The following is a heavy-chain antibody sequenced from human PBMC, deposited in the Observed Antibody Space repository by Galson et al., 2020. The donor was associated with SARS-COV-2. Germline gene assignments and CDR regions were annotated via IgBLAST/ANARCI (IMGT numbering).Heavy chain of an antibody. CDR2: ISYDGMNQ. V-gene: IGHV3-30*04. Sequence: GGSLRLSCAASGFTFSDYAIHWVRQAPGKGLEWVAVISYDGMNQYYADSVKGRFTISRDRSKNTVCLQLSGRRVEDTAVYYCARPSNRLLRSFDWSLDNWGQGTLVTVSS. CDR1: GFTFSDYA. CDR3: ARPSNRLLRSFDWSLDN. D-gene: IGHD3-9*01. J-gene: IGHJ4*02.